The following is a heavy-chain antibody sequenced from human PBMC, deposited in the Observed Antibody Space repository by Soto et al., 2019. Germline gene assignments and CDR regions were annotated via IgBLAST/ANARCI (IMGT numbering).Heavy chain of an antibody. J-gene: IGHJ4*02. D-gene: IGHD3-10*01. V-gene: IGHV3-23*01. CDR2: ISGSGGTT. CDR1: GFTFSSYA. Sequence: GSLRLSCAASGFTFSSYAMSWVRQAPGKGLEWVSAISGSGGTTYYADSVKGRFTISRDNSKNTLYLQMNSLRAEDTAVYYFAKAGSYASGSYYPTYLDYWGQGTLVTVSS. CDR3: AKAGSYASGSYYPTYLDY.